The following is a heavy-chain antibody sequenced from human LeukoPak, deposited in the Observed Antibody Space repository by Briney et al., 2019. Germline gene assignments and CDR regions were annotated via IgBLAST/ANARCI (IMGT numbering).Heavy chain of an antibody. J-gene: IGHJ3*02. CDR1: GFTFSSYA. V-gene: IGHV3-30-3*01. Sequence: GGSLRLSCAASGFTFSSYAMHWVRQAPGKGLEWVAVISYDGSNKYDADSVKGRFTISRDNSKNTLYLQMNSLRAEDTAVYYCARDLSIAAPYGAFDIWGQGTMVTVSS. CDR3: ARDLSIAAPYGAFDI. D-gene: IGHD6-6*01. CDR2: ISYDGSNK.